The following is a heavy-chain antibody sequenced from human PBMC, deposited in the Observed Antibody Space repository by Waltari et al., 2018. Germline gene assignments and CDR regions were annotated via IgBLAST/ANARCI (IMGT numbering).Heavy chain of an antibody. CDR1: GFTGSSTY. CDR2: IYGGGVT. D-gene: IGHD2-21*02. V-gene: IGHV3-66*01. J-gene: IGHJ4*02. CDR3: AAAYCGGDCFYSLDY. Sequence: EVQLLESGGALVQPGGSLRLSCAASGFTGSSTYMTWVRQAPGKGLEWVSLIYGGGVTYYADSVKGRFSISRDKFKNTLYLQMNSLRAEDTALYYCAAAYCGGDCFYSLDYWGQGTLVTVSS.